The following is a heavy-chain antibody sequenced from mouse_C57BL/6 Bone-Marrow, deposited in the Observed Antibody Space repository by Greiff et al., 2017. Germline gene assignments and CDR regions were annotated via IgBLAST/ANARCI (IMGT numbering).Heavy chain of an antibody. CDR1: GYTFTSYG. J-gene: IGHJ2*01. Sequence: QVQLQQSGAELARPGASVKLSCKASGYTFTSYGISWVKQRPGQGLEWIGEIYPRSGNTYYNEKFKGKATITADTSSNTAYLQLSSLTSEDTAVYYCTPYDGSRGYWGQGTTLTVSS. CDR3: TPYDGSRGY. V-gene: IGHV1-81*01. CDR2: IYPRSGNT. D-gene: IGHD1-1*01.